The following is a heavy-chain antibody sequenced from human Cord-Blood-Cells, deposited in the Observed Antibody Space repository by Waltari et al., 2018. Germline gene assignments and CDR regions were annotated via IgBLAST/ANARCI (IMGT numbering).Heavy chain of an antibody. V-gene: IGHV6-1*01. D-gene: IGHD6-13*01. CDR2: TYYRSKWYN. CDR3: ARDQGEYSSSWYDY. Sequence: QSPSRGLEWLGRTYYRSKWYNDYAVSVKSRITINPDTSKNQFSLQLNSVTPEDTAVYYCARDQGEYSSSWYDYWGQGTLVTVSS. J-gene: IGHJ4*02.